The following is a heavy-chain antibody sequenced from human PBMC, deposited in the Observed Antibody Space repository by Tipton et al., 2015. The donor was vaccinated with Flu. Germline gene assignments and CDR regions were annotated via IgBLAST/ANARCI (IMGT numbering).Heavy chain of an antibody. V-gene: IGHV1-18*01. CDR3: ARGLGLELLGECFDY. J-gene: IGHJ4*02. CDR2: ISAYNGNT. D-gene: IGHD1-7*01. CDR1: GYTFTSYG. Sequence: QLVQSGAEVKKPGASVKVSCKASGYTFTSYGISWVRQAPGQGLEWMGWISAYNGNTNYAQKLQGRVTMTTDTSTSTDYMELRSLRPDDTAVYYCARGLGLELLGECFDYGGQGTLVRVSS.